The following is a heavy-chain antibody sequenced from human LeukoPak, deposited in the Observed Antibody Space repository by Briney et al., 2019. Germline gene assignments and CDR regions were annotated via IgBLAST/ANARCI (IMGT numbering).Heavy chain of an antibody. J-gene: IGHJ3*02. D-gene: IGHD3-3*01. Sequence: SETLSLTCAGDGGSFSGYYWSWIRQTPGKGLEWIGEINHSGSTNYNPSLKSRVTISVDTSKNQFSLKLSSVTAADTAVYCCARGDWSATPAAFDIWGQGTMVTVSS. CDR3: ARGDWSATPAAFDI. CDR1: GGSFSGYY. V-gene: IGHV4-34*01. CDR2: INHSGST.